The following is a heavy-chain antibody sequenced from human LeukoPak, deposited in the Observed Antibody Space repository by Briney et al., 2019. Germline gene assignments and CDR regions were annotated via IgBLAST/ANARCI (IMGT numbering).Heavy chain of an antibody. D-gene: IGHD6-6*01. CDR2: INHSGST. J-gene: IGHJ6*02. CDR1: GGSFSGYY. CDR3: ARGRVRTSSSSGMDV. Sequence: SETLCLTCAVYGGSFSGYYWSWIRQPPGKGLEWIGEINHSGSTNYNPSLKSRVTISVDTSKNQFSLKLSSVTAADTAVYYCARGRVRTSSSSGMDVWGQGTTVTVSS. V-gene: IGHV4-34*01.